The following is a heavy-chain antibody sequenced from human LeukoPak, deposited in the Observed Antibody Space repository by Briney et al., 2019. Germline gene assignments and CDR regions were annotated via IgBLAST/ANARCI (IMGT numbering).Heavy chain of an antibody. Sequence: GRSLRLSCVASGFSLRGYAMHWVRQAPGKGGLEWVTMISYDGRDQYYADSEKGRFTISRDDSKNTLFLQMNSLRVEDTAMYHCARIGLGVSFGSGFDYWGQGTLVTVTS. V-gene: IGHV3-30-3*01. J-gene: IGHJ4*02. CDR3: ARIGLGVSFGSGFDY. CDR1: GFSLRGYA. CDR2: ISYDGRDQ. D-gene: IGHD3-10*01.